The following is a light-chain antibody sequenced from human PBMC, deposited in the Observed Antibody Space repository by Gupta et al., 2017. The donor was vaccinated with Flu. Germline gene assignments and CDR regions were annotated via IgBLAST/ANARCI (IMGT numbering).Light chain of an antibody. CDR3: QKRYSTPRT. V-gene: IGKV1-39*01. CDR1: QRISSY. CDR2: AAS. J-gene: IGKJ1*01. Sequence: DSHMTQSPSSLSASVGDRVTITWRATQRISSYLNWYQQKTRRDPKLLIYAASSLQSGVPSRFSSSGSGTDSTPPISSLQPEDFATYYCQKRYSTPRTFGQGTKVEIK.